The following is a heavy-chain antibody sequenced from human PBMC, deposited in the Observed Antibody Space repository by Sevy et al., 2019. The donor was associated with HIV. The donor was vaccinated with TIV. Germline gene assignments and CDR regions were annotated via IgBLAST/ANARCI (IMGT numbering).Heavy chain of an antibody. D-gene: IGHD1-26*01. CDR1: GGSITSLY. CDR3: AGENAWGRGYS. Sequence: SETLSLTCSVSGGSITSLYWNWIRQPPGKGLEWIANIYYNGHINYNPALKSRVTLSLDTSKNQFSLRLSSVTAADTAMYYCAGENAWGRGYSWGQGTLVTVSS. CDR2: IYYNGHI. V-gene: IGHV4-59*08. J-gene: IGHJ4*02.